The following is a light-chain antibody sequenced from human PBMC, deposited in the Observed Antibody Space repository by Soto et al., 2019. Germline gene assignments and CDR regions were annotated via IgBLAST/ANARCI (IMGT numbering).Light chain of an antibody. CDR3: CSFAGTYTI. J-gene: IGLJ2*01. CDR2: DVT. CDR1: SSDVGGDSH. V-gene: IGLV2-11*01. Sequence: QSALTQPRSVSGSPGQSVTISCTGSSSDVGGDSHVSWFQQHPGKAPKLMIYDVTKRPSGVPDRFSGSKSGNTASLPISGLQAEDESDYYCCSFAGTYTIFGGGTKLTVL.